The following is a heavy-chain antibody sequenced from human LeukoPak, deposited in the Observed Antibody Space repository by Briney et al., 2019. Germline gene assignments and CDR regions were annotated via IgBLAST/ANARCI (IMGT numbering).Heavy chain of an antibody. CDR2: IYDRGST. D-gene: IGHD1-14*01. V-gene: IGHV4-59*01. CDR1: GGSISSYY. J-gene: IGHJ4*02. Sequence: SETLSLTCTVSGGSISSYYWSWIRQPPGKGLEWIGNIYDRGSTKYNPSLKSRVTISVDTSKNQFSLRLSSVTAADTAVYYCARGHASPGDFDYWGQGTLVTVSS. CDR3: ARGHASPGDFDY.